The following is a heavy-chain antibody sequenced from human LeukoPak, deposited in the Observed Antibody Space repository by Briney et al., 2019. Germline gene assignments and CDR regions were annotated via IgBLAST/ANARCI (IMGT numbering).Heavy chain of an antibody. CDR1: GFTFSSYA. CDR2: ISGSSGIT. Sequence: GGSLRLSCAASGFTFSSYAMSWVRQAQGKGLEWVSGISGSSGITDSADSVKGRFTISRDNSKNTLYLQMNSLRAEDTAVYYCAKAFKTGYNVDTLDYWGQGTLVTVSS. CDR3: AKAFKTGYNVDTLDY. J-gene: IGHJ4*02. V-gene: IGHV3-23*01. D-gene: IGHD5-24*01.